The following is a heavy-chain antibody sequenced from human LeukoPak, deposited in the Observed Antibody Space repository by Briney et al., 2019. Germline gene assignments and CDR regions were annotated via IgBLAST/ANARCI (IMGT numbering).Heavy chain of an antibody. CDR1: GYTFTDCY. CDR2: INPNSGGT. V-gene: IGHV1-2*02. CDR3: AGLPRYNWNEPLDY. D-gene: IGHD1-20*01. Sequence: ASVKVSCKTAGYTFTDCYMHWVRQAPGQGLEWMGWINPNSGGTKYAQKLQGRVTMTRDTSINTAYMELSRLTYDDTAVYYCAGLPRYNWNEPLDYWCQGTLVTVSS. J-gene: IGHJ4*02.